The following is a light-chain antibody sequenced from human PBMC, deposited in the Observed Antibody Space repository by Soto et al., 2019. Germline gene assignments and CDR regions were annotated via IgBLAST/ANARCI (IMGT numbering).Light chain of an antibody. V-gene: IGKV3-20*01. CDR2: GAS. CDR3: QQYGSSPLT. Sequence: EIVLTQSPGTLSLSPGERATLSCRASQSVSSSYLAWYQQKPGQAPRLLIYGASSRATGIPDRFSGSGSGTDFTLTISRLEPEDFAVYYRQQYGSSPLTFGGGTNVEIK. J-gene: IGKJ4*01. CDR1: QSVSSSY.